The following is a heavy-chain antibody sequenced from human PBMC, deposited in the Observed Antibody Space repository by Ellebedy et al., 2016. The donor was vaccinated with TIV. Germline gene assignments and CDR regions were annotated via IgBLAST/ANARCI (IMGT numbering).Heavy chain of an antibody. D-gene: IGHD3-3*01. CDR1: GFTVSSNY. V-gene: IGHV3-53*01. Sequence: PGGSLRLSCAASGFTVSSNYMSWVRQAPGKGLEWVSVIYSGGSTYYADSVKGRFTISRDNSKNTLYLQMNSLRAEDTAVYYCARASYDFWSGYYSGWGQGTLVTVSS. J-gene: IGHJ4*02. CDR2: IYSGGST. CDR3: ARASYDFWSGYYSG.